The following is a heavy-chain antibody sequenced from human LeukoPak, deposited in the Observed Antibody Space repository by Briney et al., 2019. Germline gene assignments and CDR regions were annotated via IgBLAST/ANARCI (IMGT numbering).Heavy chain of an antibody. CDR2: IYYSGST. D-gene: IGHD3-3*01. CDR1: GGSISSGGYY. V-gene: IGHV4-31*03. J-gene: IGHJ5*02. CDR3: ARVVTIFAWFDP. Sequence: SETLSLTCTVSGGSISSGGYYWSWIRQHPGRGLEWIGYIYYSGSTYYNPSLKSRVTISVDTSKNQFSLKLSSVTAADTAVYYCARVVTIFAWFDPWGQGTLVTVSS.